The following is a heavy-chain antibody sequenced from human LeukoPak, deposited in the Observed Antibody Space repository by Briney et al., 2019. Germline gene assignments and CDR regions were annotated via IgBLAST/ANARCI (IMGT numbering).Heavy chain of an antibody. CDR3: ARSGSTGYSLDY. D-gene: IGHD3-22*01. V-gene: IGHV1-2*02. J-gene: IGHJ4*02. Sequence: ASVMVSCKASGYSFTGYFIHWVRQASGQGLAWMGCIDPNSGDTKYAQKFQGRVSMPRDTSTRTAYMELSRLRSDDTAVYFCARSGSTGYSLDYWGQGTLVTVSS. CDR1: GYSFTGYF. CDR2: IDPNSGDT.